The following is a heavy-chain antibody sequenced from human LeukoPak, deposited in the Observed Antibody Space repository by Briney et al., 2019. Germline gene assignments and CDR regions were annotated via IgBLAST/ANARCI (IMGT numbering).Heavy chain of an antibody. CDR2: ISAYNGNT. Sequence: ASVKVSCKASGYTFTSYGSSWVRQAPGQGLEWMGWISAYNGNTNYAQKLQGRVTMTTDTSPRTAYMEVRSPRSDDTAVYYCARSGGGFDYWGKGTLVTVSS. V-gene: IGHV1-18*01. CDR1: GYTFTSYG. CDR3: ARSGGGFDY. D-gene: IGHD3-16*01. J-gene: IGHJ4*02.